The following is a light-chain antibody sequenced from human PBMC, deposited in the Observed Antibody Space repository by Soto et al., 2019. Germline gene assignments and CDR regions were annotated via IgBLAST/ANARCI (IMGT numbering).Light chain of an antibody. CDR3: LQYNSFSLT. J-gene: IGKJ4*01. CDR2: DAS. V-gene: IGKV1-5*01. CDR1: QIVSSR. Sequence: DIPMTQSPSTLSASVGDRVTITCRASQIVSSRLAWYQQKPGKAPKVLIYDASSLNIGVPSRFSGSGSETDFTLTISSLQPEDFAIYYCLQYNSFSLTFGGGTKVEIK.